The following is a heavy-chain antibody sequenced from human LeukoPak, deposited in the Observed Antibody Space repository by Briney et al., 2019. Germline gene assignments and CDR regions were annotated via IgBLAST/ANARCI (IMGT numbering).Heavy chain of an antibody. Sequence: SQTLSLTCVISGDSVSSNSAAWNWIRQSPSRGLEWLGRTYYRSKWYDDYAVSVKSRITITPDTSKNQSSLQLSSVTPEDTAAYYCARASSGYYALDSWGQGTLVTVSS. D-gene: IGHD6-19*01. V-gene: IGHV6-1*01. CDR3: ARASSGYYALDS. CDR2: TYYRSKWYD. J-gene: IGHJ4*02. CDR1: GDSVSSNSAA.